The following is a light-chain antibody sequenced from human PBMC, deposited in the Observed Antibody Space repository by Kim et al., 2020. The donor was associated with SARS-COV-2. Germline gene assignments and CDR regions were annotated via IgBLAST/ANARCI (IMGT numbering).Light chain of an antibody. CDR2: DAT. CDR1: QTVNTNY. J-gene: IGKJ4*01. V-gene: IGKV3D-20*01. CDR3: QQYGSSPLT. Sequence: ETVLTQSPATLSLSPGERSTLSCGASQTVNTNYLAWYQQRPGLAPRLLLYDATIRATGIPDRFSGSGSGTDFTLTIDSLEPEDFAVYYCQQYGSSPLTFGGGTKVDIK.